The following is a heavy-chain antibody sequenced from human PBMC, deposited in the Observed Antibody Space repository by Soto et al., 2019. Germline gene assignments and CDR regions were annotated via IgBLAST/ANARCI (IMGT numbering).Heavy chain of an antibody. CDR2: ISGSGGST. CDR1: GFTFSNYA. Sequence: GGSLRLSCAASGFTFSNYAVTWVRQAPGKGLEWVSTISGSGGSTYYADSVKGRFTISRDNSKNTLYLQMNSLRAEDTAVYYCARDFTYCSGSYLYYYVKDVRSQGTTVTVSS. J-gene: IGHJ6*02. CDR3: ARDFTYCSGSYLYYYVKDV. V-gene: IGHV3-23*01. D-gene: IGHD3-10*01.